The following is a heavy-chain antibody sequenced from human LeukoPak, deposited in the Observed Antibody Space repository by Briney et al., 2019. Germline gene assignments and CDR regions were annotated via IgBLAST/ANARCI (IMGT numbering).Heavy chain of an antibody. CDR2: ISGSGGST. D-gene: IGHD3-10*01. V-gene: IGHV3-23*01. CDR3: VTDRRGILVRGTTFDY. Sequence: GGSLRLSCSASGFTFSNYAMNWVRQTPGKGLEWVSGISGSGGSTYYADSVKGRFTISRDNSKNTLYLQMSSLRAEDTAVYYCVTDRRGILVRGTTFDYWGQGTLVTVSS. CDR1: GFTFSNYA. J-gene: IGHJ4*02.